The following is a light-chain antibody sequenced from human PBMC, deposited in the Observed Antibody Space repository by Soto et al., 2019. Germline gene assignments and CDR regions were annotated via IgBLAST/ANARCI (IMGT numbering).Light chain of an antibody. Sequence: GVTKSAAAVSLYKGERATLSCRATQTLSRSWLAWYQHKAGQAPRLLVSGASRRATGIPDRFSGGGAGTDFTLTISRLEPEDSALYYCQQYDRPPIPFCQGTRLAIK. CDR3: QQYDRPPIP. V-gene: IGKV3-20*01. CDR1: QTLSRSW. J-gene: IGKJ5*01. CDR2: GAS.